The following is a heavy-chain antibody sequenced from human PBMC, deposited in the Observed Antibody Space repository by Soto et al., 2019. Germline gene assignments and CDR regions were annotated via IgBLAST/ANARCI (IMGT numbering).Heavy chain of an antibody. CDR2: IISDTART. Sequence: EVQLLESGGGLVQPGGSLRLSCAASGFPFGRSAMSWVRQAPGMGLEWVSTIISDTARTHYADSVKGRFTISRDSSKNTMFLQMNSLRAAARAVYYCATQDCSGAACSPPGWGQGTLVTVSS. D-gene: IGHD2-15*01. J-gene: IGHJ4*02. CDR3: ATQDCSGAACSPPG. V-gene: IGHV3-23*01. CDR1: GFPFGRSA.